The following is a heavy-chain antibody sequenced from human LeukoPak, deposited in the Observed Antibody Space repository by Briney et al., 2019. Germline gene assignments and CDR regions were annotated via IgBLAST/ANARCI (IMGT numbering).Heavy chain of an antibody. V-gene: IGHV3-7*01. CDR3: AREGSVVVPAAISY. D-gene: IGHD2-2*01. J-gene: IGHJ4*02. CDR2: IKQDGSEK. Sequence: PGGSLRLPCAASGFTFSSYWMSWVRQAPGKGLEWVANIKQDGSEKYYVDSVKGRFTISRDNAKNSLYLQMNSLRAEDTAVYYCAREGSVVVPAAISYWGQGTLVTVSS. CDR1: GFTFSSYW.